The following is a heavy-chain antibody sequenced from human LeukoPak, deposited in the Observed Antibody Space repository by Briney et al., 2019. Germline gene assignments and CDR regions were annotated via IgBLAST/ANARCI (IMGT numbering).Heavy chain of an antibody. D-gene: IGHD3-10*01. CDR2: ISSRSRTI. Sequence: GGSLRLSCAASGFTFSNYSMNWVRQAPGKGLEWVSYISSRSRTIYYADSLKGRFTISRDNAKNSLYLQMNSLRAEDTAVYYCAREPYYYGSGSYYNPAGFDYWGQGTLVTVSS. V-gene: IGHV3-48*01. CDR3: AREPYYYGSGSYYNPAGFDY. J-gene: IGHJ4*02. CDR1: GFTFSNYS.